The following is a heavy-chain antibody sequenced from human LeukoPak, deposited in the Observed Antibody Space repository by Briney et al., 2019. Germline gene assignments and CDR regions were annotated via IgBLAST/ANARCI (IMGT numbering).Heavy chain of an antibody. J-gene: IGHJ5*02. D-gene: IGHD6-13*01. CDR2: IIPIFGTA. CDR3: ARARAPGIAAAVNPNWFDP. Sequence: GASVKVSCKASGGTFSSYAISWVRQAPGQGLEWMGGIIPIFGTANYAQKFQGRVTITADESTSTAYMELSSLRSEDTAVYYCARARAPGIAAAVNPNWFDPWGQGTLVTVSS. CDR1: GGTFSSYA. V-gene: IGHV1-69*01.